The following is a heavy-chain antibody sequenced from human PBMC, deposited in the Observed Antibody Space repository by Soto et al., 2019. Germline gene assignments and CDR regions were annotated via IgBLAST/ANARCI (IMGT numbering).Heavy chain of an antibody. J-gene: IGHJ4*02. Sequence: GGSLRLSCAASGFSVSSSHMIWVRQAPGKGLEWVSVIYSGGATYYAVSVKGRFTISRDRSKNTLYLQMNSLRAEDTAVYYCAKDRELWTIDYWGQGTLVTVSS. CDR3: AKDRELWTIDY. V-gene: IGHV3-53*01. CDR1: GFSVSSSH. CDR2: IYSGGAT. D-gene: IGHD1-26*01.